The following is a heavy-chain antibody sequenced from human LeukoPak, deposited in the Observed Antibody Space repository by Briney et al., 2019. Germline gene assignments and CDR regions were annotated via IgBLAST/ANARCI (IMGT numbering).Heavy chain of an antibody. J-gene: IGHJ4*02. V-gene: IGHV3-53*01. CDR2: IYSRGGT. CDR3: ARFRTWGDKAFDY. D-gene: IGHD2-21*02. Sequence: PGGSLRLSCAVSGFSVSNNYMNWVRQAPGKGLEWVSLIYSRGGTSYADSVKGRFTISRDNSKNTLYLQMNSLRAEDTAVYYCARFRTWGDKAFDYWGQGTLVTVSS. CDR1: GFSVSNNY.